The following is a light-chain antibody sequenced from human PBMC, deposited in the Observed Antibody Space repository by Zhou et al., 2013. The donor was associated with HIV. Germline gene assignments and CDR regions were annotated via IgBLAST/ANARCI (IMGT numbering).Light chain of an antibody. V-gene: IGKV3-20*01. Sequence: EIVLTQSPGTLSLSPGERATLSCRASQTVTNDFLAWYQQKAGQAPRLLIYGASSGATGIPDRFSGSGSGTDFSLTISRLEPEDFAVYYCQQYGSSPLTFGGGPRWRSN. CDR3: QQYGSSPLT. J-gene: IGKJ4*01. CDR2: GAS. CDR1: QTVTNDF.